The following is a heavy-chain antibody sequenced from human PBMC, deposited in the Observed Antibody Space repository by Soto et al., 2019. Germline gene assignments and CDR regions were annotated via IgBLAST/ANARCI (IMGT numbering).Heavy chain of an antibody. J-gene: IGHJ4*02. CDR3: AHGSCSSADCYPNPYLDY. Sequence: QITLKESGPTPVKPTQTLTLTCTFSGFSLSTTAEGVGWIRQPPGKALEWLALIYWDDDERYSPSLKSRLTINKDTSKNQVVITMTNVDPVDTATYYCAHGSCSSADCYPNPYLDYWGQGILVTVSS. V-gene: IGHV2-5*02. CDR1: GFSLSTTAEG. D-gene: IGHD2-2*01. CDR2: IYWDDDE.